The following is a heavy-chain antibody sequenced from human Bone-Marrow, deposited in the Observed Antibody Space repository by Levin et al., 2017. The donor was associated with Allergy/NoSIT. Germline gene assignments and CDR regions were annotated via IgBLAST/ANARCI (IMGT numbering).Heavy chain of an antibody. V-gene: IGHV3-30*18. CDR1: GFTFSSYG. Sequence: GGSLRLSCAASGFTFSSYGMHWVRQAPGKGLEWVAVISYDGSNKYYADSVKGRFTISRDNSKNTLYLQMNSLRAEDTAVYYCAKDLIRAARRHYGMDVWGQGTTVTVSS. J-gene: IGHJ6*02. CDR2: ISYDGSNK. CDR3: AKDLIRAARRHYGMDV. D-gene: IGHD6-6*01.